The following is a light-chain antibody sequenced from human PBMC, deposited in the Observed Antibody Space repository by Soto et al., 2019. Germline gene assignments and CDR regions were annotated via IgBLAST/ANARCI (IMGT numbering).Light chain of an antibody. CDR1: QSISSY. Sequence: DIQMTQSPCSLSASVGDRVTITCRASQSISSYLNWYQQKPGKAPKLLIYAASSLQSGVPSRFSGSGSGTDFTLTISSLQPEDFATYYCQQSYSTPLFGPGTKVDI. V-gene: IGKV1-39*01. CDR3: QQSYSTPL. J-gene: IGKJ3*01. CDR2: AAS.